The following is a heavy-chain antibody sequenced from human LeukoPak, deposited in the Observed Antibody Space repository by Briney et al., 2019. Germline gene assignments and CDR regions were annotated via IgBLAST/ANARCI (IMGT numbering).Heavy chain of an antibody. CDR2: IYSGGST. CDR1: GFTFSSYA. V-gene: IGHV3-66*01. CDR3: ASGPTRGY. J-gene: IGHJ4*02. Sequence: PGGSLRLSCAASGFTFSSYAMSWVRQAPGKGLEWVSVIYSGGSTYYADSVKGRFTISRDNSKNTLYLQMNSLRAEDTAVYYCASGPTRGYWGQGTLVTVSS. D-gene: IGHD3-10*01.